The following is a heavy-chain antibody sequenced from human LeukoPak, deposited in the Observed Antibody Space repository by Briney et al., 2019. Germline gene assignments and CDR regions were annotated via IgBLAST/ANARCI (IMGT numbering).Heavy chain of an antibody. CDR2: IYHSGSA. CDR1: GYSISIGFY. CDR3: ARQQDSSTWPPVDY. J-gene: IGHJ4*02. V-gene: IGHV4-38-2*02. Sequence: PSETLSLTCSVSGYSISIGFYWGWIRQPPGKGLEWIGNIYHSGSAHYNPSLKSRVTLSVDTSKNQFSLQLSSVTAADTAVYYCARQQDSSTWPPVDYWGQGILVTVSS. D-gene: IGHD6-13*01.